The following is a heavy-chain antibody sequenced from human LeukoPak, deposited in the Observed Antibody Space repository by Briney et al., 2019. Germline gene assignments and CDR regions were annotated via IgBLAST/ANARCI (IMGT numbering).Heavy chain of an antibody. D-gene: IGHD2/OR15-2a*01. CDR1: GFTFSSYS. V-gene: IGHV3-21*04. J-gene: IGHJ4*02. Sequence: GGSLRLSCAASGFTFSSYSMNWVRQAPGKGLEWVSSISSSSSYIYYADSVKGRFTISRDNAKNSLYLQMNSLRAEDTAVYYCAKEIAPLGAYFDYWGQGTLVTVSS. CDR2: ISSSSSYI. CDR3: AKEIAPLGAYFDY.